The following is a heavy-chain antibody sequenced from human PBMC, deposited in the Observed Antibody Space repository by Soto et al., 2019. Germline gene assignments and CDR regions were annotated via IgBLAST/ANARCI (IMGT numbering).Heavy chain of an antibody. CDR1: GGSFSGYY. J-gene: IGHJ4*02. CDR2: INHSGST. V-gene: IGHV4-34*01. D-gene: IGHD2-2*01. CDR3: ARGWWDIVVVPPYYFDY. Sequence: SETLSLTCAVYGGSFSGYYWSWIRQPPGKGLEWIGEINHSGSTNYNPSLKSRVTISVDTSKNQFSLKLSSVTAADTAVYYCARGWWDIVVVPPYYFDYWGQGTLVTVSS.